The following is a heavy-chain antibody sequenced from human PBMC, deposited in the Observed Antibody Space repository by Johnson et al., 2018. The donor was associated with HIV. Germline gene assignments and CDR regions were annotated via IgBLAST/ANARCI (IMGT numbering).Heavy chain of an antibody. D-gene: IGHD3-22*01. CDR1: GFTVSSNY. V-gene: IGHV3-53*01. Sequence: VQLLESGGGLIQPGGSLRLSCAASGFTVSSNYMSWVRQAPGKGLEWVSVIYSGGSTYYADSVKGRFTISRDNSKNTLYLQMGSLRPEDMGIYYCAIPYFFDTGNYRWGQGTMVTVSS. CDR2: IYSGGST. J-gene: IGHJ3*01. CDR3: AIPYFFDTGNYR.